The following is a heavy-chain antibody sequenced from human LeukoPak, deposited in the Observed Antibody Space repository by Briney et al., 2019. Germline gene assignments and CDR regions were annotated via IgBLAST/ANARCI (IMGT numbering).Heavy chain of an antibody. J-gene: IGHJ6*03. CDR1: GYSISSGYY. CDR2: IYHSGST. CDR3: ARFQSRLYYYYYMDV. V-gene: IGHV4-38-2*02. Sequence: SETLSLTCTVSGYSISSGYYWGWIRQPPGKGLEWIGSIYHSGSTYYNPSLKSRVTISVATSKNQFSLKLSSVPAADTAVYYCARFQSRLYYYYYMDVWGKGTTVTVS.